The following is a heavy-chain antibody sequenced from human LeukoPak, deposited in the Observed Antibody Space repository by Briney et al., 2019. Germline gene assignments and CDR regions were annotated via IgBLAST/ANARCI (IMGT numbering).Heavy chain of an antibody. J-gene: IGHJ4*02. Sequence: SVKLSCKASGRTFRSYAISWVRQAPGQGLEWMGEIIPIFGTANYVQKLHRRVTVSTDESTSTAYMELSSLRPEDTAVYYCASTYYDSSGYIPLSAFDYWGQGTLVSVSS. CDR1: GRTFRSYA. CDR2: IIPIFGTA. D-gene: IGHD3-22*01. CDR3: ASTYYDSSGYIPLSAFDY. V-gene: IGHV1-69*05.